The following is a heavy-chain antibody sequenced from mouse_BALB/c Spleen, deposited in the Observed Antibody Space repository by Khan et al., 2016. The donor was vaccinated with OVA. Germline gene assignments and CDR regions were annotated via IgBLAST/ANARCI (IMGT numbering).Heavy chain of an antibody. CDR3: TRSRYGTYGY. D-gene: IGHD2-10*02. J-gene: IGHJ2*01. V-gene: IGHV1-18*01. CDR2: INPNNGGT. Sequence: VRLQQSGPELVKPGASVKIPCKASGYTFTDYNMDWVKQSHGKSLEWIGDINPNNGGTIYNQKFKGKATLTVDKSSSTAYMELRSLTSEDTAVYYCTRSRYGTYGYWGQGTTLTVSS. CDR1: GYTFTDYN.